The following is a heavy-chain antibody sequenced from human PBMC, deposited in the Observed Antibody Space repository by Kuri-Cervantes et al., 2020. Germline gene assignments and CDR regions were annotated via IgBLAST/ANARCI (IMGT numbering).Heavy chain of an antibody. CDR2: IYTDGST. D-gene: IGHD2-21*02. V-gene: IGHV3-53*01. Sequence: GGSLRLSCAASGFTVSTNYMSWVRQAPGEGLECVSVIYTDGSTKYADSVQGRFTISRDSSKYTVYLQMNSLRAEDTAVYYCARGLHCSGGDCYAGYFDYCGPSPLVTVSS. CDR3: ARGLHCSGGDCYAGYFDY. J-gene: IGHJ4*03. CDR1: GFTVSTNY.